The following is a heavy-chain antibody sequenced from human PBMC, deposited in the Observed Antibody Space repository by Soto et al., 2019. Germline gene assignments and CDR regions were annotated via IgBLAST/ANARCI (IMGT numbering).Heavy chain of an antibody. J-gene: IGHJ4*02. V-gene: IGHV3-23*01. Sequence: EVQLLESGGDLIQPGGSLRLSCAASGFTFNIYAMTWVRQAPGQGLEWVSAISRYGDITYYADSVEGRFSISRDNSKNTPYLQMNSLRAEDTAVYYCAKDRYLDHDSRGYLFDNWGQGTLVTVSS. CDR2: ISRYGDIT. D-gene: IGHD3-22*01. CDR3: AKDRYLDHDSRGYLFDN. CDR1: GFTFNIYA.